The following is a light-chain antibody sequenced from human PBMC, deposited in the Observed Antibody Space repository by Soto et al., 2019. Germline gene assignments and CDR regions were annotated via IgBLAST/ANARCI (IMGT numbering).Light chain of an antibody. CDR1: QSVSSY. J-gene: IGKJ4*01. CDR2: DAS. CDR3: QQRRNWLT. V-gene: IGKV3-11*01. Sequence: EIVLTQSPATLSLSPGERATLSCRASQSVSSYLAWYQQKPGQAPRLLIYDASNTATGIPARFSGSGSGTDFTLTISSLEPEDFAVYYCQQRRNWLTFGGGTKVDIK.